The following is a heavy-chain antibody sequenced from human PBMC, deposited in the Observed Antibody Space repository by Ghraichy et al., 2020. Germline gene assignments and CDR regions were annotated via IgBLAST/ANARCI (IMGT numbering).Heavy chain of an antibody. CDR3: ARGLRRGYDFWSGYYTEADWFDP. CDR2: INHSGST. CDR1: GGSFSGYY. D-gene: IGHD3-3*01. J-gene: IGHJ5*02. Sequence: SETLSLTCAVYGGSFSGYYWSWIRQPPGKGLEWIGEINHSGSTNYNPSLKSRVTISVDTSKNQFSLKLSSVTAADTAVYYCARGLRRGYDFWSGYYTEADWFDPWGQGALVTVSS. V-gene: IGHV4-34*01.